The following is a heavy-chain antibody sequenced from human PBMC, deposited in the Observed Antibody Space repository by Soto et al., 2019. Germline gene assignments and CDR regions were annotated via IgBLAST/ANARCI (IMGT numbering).Heavy chain of an antibody. J-gene: IGHJ5*02. CDR2: IYYSGNT. CDR1: GGSISSGYYY. D-gene: IGHD3-3*01. V-gene: IGHV4-30-4*01. CDR3: ASHFRRDDFWSGYWEQTYNWFDP. Sequence: PSETLSLTCSVSGGSISSGYYYWSWIRQPPGKGLEWIGNIYYSGNTYYNPSLKSRLIISIDTSKNQFSLKVGSVTAADTAVYYCASHFRRDDFWSGYWEQTYNWFDPWGQGTLVTVSS.